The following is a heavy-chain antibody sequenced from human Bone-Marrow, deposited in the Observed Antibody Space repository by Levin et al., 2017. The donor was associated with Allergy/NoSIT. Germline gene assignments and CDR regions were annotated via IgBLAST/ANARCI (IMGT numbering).Heavy chain of an antibody. CDR2: ISWNSDTI. Sequence: SLKISCAASGFTFDDYAMHWVRQAPGKGLEWVSTISWNSDTIDYADSVKGRFTISRDNAKNSLYLQMNSLRAEDTALYYCAKDSSNYGDFLNYWGQGTLVTVSS. CDR3: AKDSSNYGDFLNY. V-gene: IGHV3-9*01. J-gene: IGHJ4*02. CDR1: GFTFDDYA. D-gene: IGHD4-17*01.